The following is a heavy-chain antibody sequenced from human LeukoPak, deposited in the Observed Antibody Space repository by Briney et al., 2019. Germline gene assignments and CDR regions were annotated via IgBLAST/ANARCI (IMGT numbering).Heavy chain of an antibody. CDR2: IFPSGGEI. CDR1: GFTFSGYD. CDR3: ATYRQVLLPFES. Sequence: PGGSLRLSCAASGFTFSGYDMHWVRQPPGKGLEWVSSIFPSGGEIHYADSVRGRFTISRDNSKSTLSLQMNSLRAEDTAIYYCATYRQVLLPFESWGQGTLVTVSS. V-gene: IGHV3-23*01. D-gene: IGHD5-18*01. J-gene: IGHJ4*02.